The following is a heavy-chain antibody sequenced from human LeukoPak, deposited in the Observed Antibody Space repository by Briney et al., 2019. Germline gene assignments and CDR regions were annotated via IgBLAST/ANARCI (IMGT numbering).Heavy chain of an antibody. CDR3: ARGPGDGGWFDP. CDR1: GGSFSGYY. V-gene: IGHV4-34*01. D-gene: IGHD2-21*02. J-gene: IGHJ5*02. Sequence: KPSETLSLTCAVYGGSFSGYYWSWIRQPPGKGLEWIGEINHSGSTNYNPSLKSRVTISVDTSKNQFPLKLSAVTAADTAVYYCARGPGDGGWFDPWGQGTLVTVSS. CDR2: INHSGST.